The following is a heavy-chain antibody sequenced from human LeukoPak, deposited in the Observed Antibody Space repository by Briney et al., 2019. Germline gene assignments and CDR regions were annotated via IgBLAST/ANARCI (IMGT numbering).Heavy chain of an antibody. CDR2: ISGGGNTV. D-gene: IGHD6-19*01. Sequence: GGSLRLSCAASEVTFSSYEMNWVRQAPGKGLEWVSYISGGGNTVHYADSVKGRFTISRDNTKNSLYLQMNSLRAEDTAVYYCARVPGSSGWNYYFDYWGQGTLVTVSS. CDR3: ARVPGSSGWNYYFDY. J-gene: IGHJ4*02. V-gene: IGHV3-48*03. CDR1: EVTFSSYE.